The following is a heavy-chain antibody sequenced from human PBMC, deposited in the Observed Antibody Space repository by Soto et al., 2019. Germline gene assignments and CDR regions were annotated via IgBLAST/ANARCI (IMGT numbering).Heavy chain of an antibody. D-gene: IGHD6-13*01. Sequence: GGSLRLSCAASGFTFSSYAMHWVRQAPGKGLEWVSSISSSSSYIYYADSVKGRFTISRDNAKNSLYLQMNSLRAEDTAVYYCARDLGIAAAGTLDYWGQGTLVTVSS. V-gene: IGHV3-21*01. CDR3: ARDLGIAAAGTLDY. J-gene: IGHJ4*02. CDR2: ISSSSSYI. CDR1: GFTFSSYA.